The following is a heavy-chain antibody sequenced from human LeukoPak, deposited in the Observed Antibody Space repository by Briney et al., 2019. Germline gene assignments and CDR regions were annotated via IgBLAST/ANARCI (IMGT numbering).Heavy chain of an antibody. Sequence: GGSLRLSCAASEFTFSSYSMIWVRQARGKGLEWVSSISSSSSYIYYADSVKGRFTIPRDNAKNSLYLKMNSLRPEDTAGYYSARVFPSSCPDYWGQGTLVTVSS. CDR3: ARVFPSSCPDY. D-gene: IGHD2-2*01. V-gene: IGHV3-21*01. CDR2: ISSSSSYI. CDR1: EFTFSSYS. J-gene: IGHJ4*02.